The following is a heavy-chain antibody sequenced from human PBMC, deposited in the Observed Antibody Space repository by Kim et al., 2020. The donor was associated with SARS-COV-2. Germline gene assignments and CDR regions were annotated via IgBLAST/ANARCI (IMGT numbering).Heavy chain of an antibody. CDR3: ARARVNSVRRAVAGTYGMDV. V-gene: IGHV4-4*02. CDR2: IYHSGST. Sequence: SETLSLTCAVSGGSISSSNWWSWVRQPPGKGLEWIGEIYHSGSTNYNPSLKSRVTISVDKSKNQFSLKLSSVTAADTAVYYCARARVNSVRRAVAGTYGMDVWGQGTTVTVSS. CDR1: GGSISSSNW. D-gene: IGHD6-19*01. J-gene: IGHJ6*02.